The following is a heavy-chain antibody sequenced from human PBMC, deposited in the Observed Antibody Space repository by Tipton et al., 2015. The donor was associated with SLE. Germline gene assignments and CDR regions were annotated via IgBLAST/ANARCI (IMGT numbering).Heavy chain of an antibody. D-gene: IGHD5-24*01. V-gene: IGHV3-7*01. J-gene: IGHJ4*02. CDR1: GFTFSSYW. Sequence: SLRLSCAASGFTFSSYWMSWVRQAPGKGLEWVANIKQDGSEKYYVDSVKGRFTISRDNAKNSLYLQMNSLRAEDTAVYYCARKRAVATNWSPFGYWGQGTLVTVSS. CDR3: ARKRAVATNWSPFGY. CDR2: IKQDGSEK.